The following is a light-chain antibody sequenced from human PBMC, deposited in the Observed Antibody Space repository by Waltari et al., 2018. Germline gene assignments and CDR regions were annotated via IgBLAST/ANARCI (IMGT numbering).Light chain of an antibody. CDR1: RSDVGGYKY. V-gene: IGLV2-14*01. CDR2: EVS. J-gene: IGLJ3*02. CDR3: SSYTTRSTVL. Sequence: QSALPQPASVSGSPGPSITISCTGSRSDVGGYKYISWYQQVPGKAPKLILYEVSNRPSGVSYRFSGSKSGNTASLTISGLQAEDEADYHCSSYTTRSTVLFGGGTKLTVL.